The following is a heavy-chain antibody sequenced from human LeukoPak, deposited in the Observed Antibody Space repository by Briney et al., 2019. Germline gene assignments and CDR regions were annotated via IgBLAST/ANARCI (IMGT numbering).Heavy chain of an antibody. CDR2: IRFNGTTK. D-gene: IGHD1-1*01. Sequence: GGSLRLSCAASGFTFSSYGMHWVRQAPGKGLEWVAFIRFNGTTKVYGDSVEGRFTISRDNSRNTLFLQMNRPTVEDTAVYYCAVTTRGYWGQGTLVTVSS. J-gene: IGHJ4*02. CDR3: AVTTRGY. CDR1: GFTFSSYG. V-gene: IGHV3-30*02.